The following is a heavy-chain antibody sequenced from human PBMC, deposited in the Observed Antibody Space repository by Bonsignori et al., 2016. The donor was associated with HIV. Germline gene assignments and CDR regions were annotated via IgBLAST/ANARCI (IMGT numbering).Heavy chain of an antibody. Sequence: VRQMPGKGLEWMGIIHPGDSDTRYSPSFQGQVTISADTSASTAYLQWTSLKASDTAIYYCARPQDGYKWGGDFWGQGTLVTVSS. J-gene: IGHJ4*02. CDR3: ARPQDGYKWGGDF. V-gene: IGHV5-51*01. D-gene: IGHD5-24*01. CDR2: IHPGDSDT.